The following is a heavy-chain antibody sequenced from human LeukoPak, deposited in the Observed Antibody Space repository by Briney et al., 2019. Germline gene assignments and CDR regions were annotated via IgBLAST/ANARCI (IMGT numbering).Heavy chain of an antibody. CDR2: INHSGST. D-gene: IGHD6-13*01. V-gene: IGHV4-34*01. CDR1: GGSFSGYY. CDR3: ARGRRGIAAAAPLVH. J-gene: IGHJ4*02. Sequence: SETLSLTCAVYGGSFSGYYWSWIRQPPGKGLEWIGEINHSGSTNYNPSLKSRVTISVDTSKNQFSLKLSSVTAADTAVYYCARGRRGIAAAAPLVHWGRGTLVTVSS.